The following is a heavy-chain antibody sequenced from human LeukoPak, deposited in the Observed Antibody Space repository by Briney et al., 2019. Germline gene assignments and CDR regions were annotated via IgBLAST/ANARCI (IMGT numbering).Heavy chain of an antibody. J-gene: IGHJ4*02. V-gene: IGHV3-48*04. CDR3: ARFGWVPPAHFDY. D-gene: IGHD3-10*01. CDR2: ISSSSSSI. CDR1: GFTFSTYG. Sequence: GGSLRLSCAASGFTFSTYGMNWVRQAPGKGPEWVSYISSSSSSIYYADSVKGRFTISRDTAKNTLYLQMNSLRAEDTAVYYCARFGWVPPAHFDYWGQGALVTVSS.